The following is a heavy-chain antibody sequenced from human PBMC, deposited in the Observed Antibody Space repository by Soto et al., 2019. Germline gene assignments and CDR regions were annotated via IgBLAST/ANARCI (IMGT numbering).Heavy chain of an antibody. V-gene: IGHV3-53*01. CDR2: IYSGGRT. J-gene: IGHJ4*02. CDR3: ARDLSYFDY. Sequence: LRLSCVVSGFIVSSNYMSWVRQAPGKGLEWVSVIYSGGRTYYADSVKGRFTISRDNSKNTLYLQMNSLRAEDTAVYYCARDLSYFDYWGQGTLVTVSS. CDR1: GFIVSSNY.